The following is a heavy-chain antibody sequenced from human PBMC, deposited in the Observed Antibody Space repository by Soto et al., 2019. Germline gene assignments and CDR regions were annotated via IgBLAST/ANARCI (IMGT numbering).Heavy chain of an antibody. D-gene: IGHD3-22*01. CDR1: GFTFSTYW. CDR3: VRDRDFYDGRGYASPGDAFDV. CDR2: ISLDGSRT. V-gene: IGHV3-74*01. J-gene: IGHJ3*01. Sequence: EVQLVESGGGLVQPGGSLRLPCAVSGFTFSTYWMHWVRQDPGKGLVWVSRISLDGSRTSYADSVNGRFTISRDNAKNTLYLQMRSLRAEDSAVYFCVRDRDFYDGRGYASPGDAFDVWGQGTVVSVSS.